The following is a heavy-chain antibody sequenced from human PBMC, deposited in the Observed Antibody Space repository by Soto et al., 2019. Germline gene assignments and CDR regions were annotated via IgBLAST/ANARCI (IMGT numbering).Heavy chain of an antibody. CDR2: FIPIFRTL. Sequence: QVQLIQSEAEVKKPGSSVRVSYTASGGIFGSHGFSWVRQAPGQRLAWVGGFIPIFRTLTYTEKFQARVRIAADESTNTVYLDLSSLTSEDTAVYYCVRDRRIYYSDPHDEFVASDYEVWGQGTMVSVSS. CDR3: VRDRRIYYSDPHDEFVASDYEV. J-gene: IGHJ3*01. D-gene: IGHD3-22*01. V-gene: IGHV1-69*01. CDR1: GGIFGSHG.